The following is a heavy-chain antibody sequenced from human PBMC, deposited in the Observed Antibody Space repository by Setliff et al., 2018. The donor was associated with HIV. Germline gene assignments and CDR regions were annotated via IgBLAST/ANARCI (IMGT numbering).Heavy chain of an antibody. D-gene: IGHD2-15*01. Sequence: GGSLRLSCAASGFTFSSYGMHWVRQAPGKGLEWVTFIRHDGINEDYIYSVKGRFSVSRENSKNTVFLQMNSLRVEDTALYYFARGVPGICSGGTCYLEYWGQGALVTVSS. CDR1: GFTFSSYG. CDR3: ARGVPGICSGGTCYLEY. CDR2: IRHDGINE. J-gene: IGHJ4*02. V-gene: IGHV3-30*02.